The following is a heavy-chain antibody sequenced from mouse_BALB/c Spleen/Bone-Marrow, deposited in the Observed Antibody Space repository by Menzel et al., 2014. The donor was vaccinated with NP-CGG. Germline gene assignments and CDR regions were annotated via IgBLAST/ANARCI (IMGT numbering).Heavy chain of an antibody. Sequence: QVQLQQSGTELVRPGSSVKISCKASGYAFSRSWMNWVKQRPGQGLEWIGLIYPGDDDTNYSGKFKGRATLTADKSSGTAYMKLSSLTSEDSAVYFCAGSTPLAYWGQGTLVTVSA. CDR1: GYAFSRSW. V-gene: IGHV1-80*01. J-gene: IGHJ3*01. CDR3: AGSTPLAY. CDR2: IYPGDDDT. D-gene: IGHD1-1*01.